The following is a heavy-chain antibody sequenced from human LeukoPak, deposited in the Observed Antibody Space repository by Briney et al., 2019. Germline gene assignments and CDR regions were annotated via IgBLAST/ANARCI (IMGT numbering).Heavy chain of an antibody. J-gene: IGHJ4*02. CDR1: GGSFSGYY. Sequence: SETLSLTCAVYGGSFSGYYWSWIRQPPGKGLEWIGEINHSGSTNYNPSLKSRVTISVDTSKNQFSLKLSSVAAADTAVYYCARRLRWSGYHTDYWGQGTLVTVSS. CDR2: INHSGST. CDR3: ARRLRWSGYHTDY. V-gene: IGHV4-34*01. D-gene: IGHD3-3*01.